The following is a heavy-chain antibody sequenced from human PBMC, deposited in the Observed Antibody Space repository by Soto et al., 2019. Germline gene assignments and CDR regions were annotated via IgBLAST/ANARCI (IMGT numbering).Heavy chain of an antibody. V-gene: IGHV4-31*03. CDR2: IYYSGGT. Sequence: QVQLQESGPGLVKPSQTLSLTCTVSGGSISSGGYYWTWIRQHPGKGLEWIGYIYYSGGTYYNPSLKSRVTRSVDTSKTQFALKLSSVTAADTAMYYCAGRVFPGGQGTLVTVSP. CDR1: GGSISSGGYY. D-gene: IGHD2-8*01. CDR3: AGRVFP. J-gene: IGHJ5*02.